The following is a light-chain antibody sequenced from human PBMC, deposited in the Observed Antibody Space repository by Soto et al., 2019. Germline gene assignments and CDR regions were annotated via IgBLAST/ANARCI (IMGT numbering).Light chain of an antibody. CDR3: CSYAASSTSVV. Sequence: QSALTQPASVSGSHGQSITISCTGTSSDVGSYKRVSWYQQHPGKAPKLMIYDGSERPSGVSNRFSGSKSGNTAYLTISGLQAEDEADYYCCSYAASSTSVVFGGGTKLTVL. J-gene: IGLJ2*01. CDR1: SSDVGSYKR. CDR2: DGS. V-gene: IGLV2-23*01.